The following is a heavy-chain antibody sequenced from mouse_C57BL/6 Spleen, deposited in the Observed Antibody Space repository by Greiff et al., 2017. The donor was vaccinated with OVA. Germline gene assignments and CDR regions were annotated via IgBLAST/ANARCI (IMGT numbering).Heavy chain of an antibody. Sequence: VQRVESGAELAKPGASVKLSCKASGYTFTSYWMHWVKQRPGQGLEWIGYINPSSGYTKYNQKFKDKATLTADKSSSTAYMQLSSLTYEDSAVYYCARRVTTVVAEYYFDYWGQGTTLTVSS. V-gene: IGHV1-7*01. J-gene: IGHJ2*01. D-gene: IGHD1-1*01. CDR3: ARRVTTVVAEYYFDY. CDR1: GYTFTSYW. CDR2: INPSSGYT.